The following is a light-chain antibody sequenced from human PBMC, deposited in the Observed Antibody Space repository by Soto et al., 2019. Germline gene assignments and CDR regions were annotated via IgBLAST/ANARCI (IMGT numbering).Light chain of an antibody. CDR2: SNN. CDR3: AAWDDSLNGVI. CDR1: SSNIGSNS. J-gene: IGLJ2*01. V-gene: IGLV1-44*01. Sequence: QSAVTQPPSASGTPGQRVTISCSGSSSNIGSNSVNWYQHLPGTAPKLLIYSNNQRPSGVPDRLSGSKSGTSASLAISGLQSEDEADYYCAAWDDSLNGVIFGGGTKPPS.